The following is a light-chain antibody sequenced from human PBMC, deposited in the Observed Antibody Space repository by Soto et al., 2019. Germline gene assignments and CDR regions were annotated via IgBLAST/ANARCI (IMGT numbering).Light chain of an antibody. CDR3: QQYASSPPT. CDR1: QTINHNF. CDR2: GAS. V-gene: IGKV3-20*01. J-gene: IGKJ1*01. Sequence: EIVLTQSPGTLSLSPGERATLSCRASQTINHNFLALYQQKPGQAPRLLIYGASSRATGSPDRFSGSGSGTDFSLAISRLEPEDLAEYYCQQYASSPPTFGQGTRVEIK.